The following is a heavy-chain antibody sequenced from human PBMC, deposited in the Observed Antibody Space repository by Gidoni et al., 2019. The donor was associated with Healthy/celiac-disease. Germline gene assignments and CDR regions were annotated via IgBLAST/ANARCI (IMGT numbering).Heavy chain of an antibody. Sequence: QVQLQQWGAGLLKPSETLSLTCAVYAGSFSGYYWSWIRQPPGKGLEGIGEINHSGSTNYNPSLKSRVTISVDTSKNQFSLKLSSVTAADTAVYYCARARTRVRGVIPNYFDYWGQGTLVTVSS. CDR1: AGSFSGYY. CDR2: INHSGST. V-gene: IGHV4-34*01. J-gene: IGHJ4*02. D-gene: IGHD3-10*01. CDR3: ARARTRVRGVIPNYFDY.